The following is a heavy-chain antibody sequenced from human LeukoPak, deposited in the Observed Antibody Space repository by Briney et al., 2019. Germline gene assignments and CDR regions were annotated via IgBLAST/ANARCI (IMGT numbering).Heavy chain of an antibody. CDR3: ARANLDAAMVYWHFDV. V-gene: IGHV1-46*01. Sequence: ASVTLSCKASGYTFTSYYMHWVRQAPEQGLEWMGEVNPSGGSTTYAQKFQGRVTMASDTSTSTFYVDLGSLTSDDTAVYYCARANLDAAMVYWHFDVWGSGTLVTVSP. D-gene: IGHD5-18*01. J-gene: IGHJ2*01. CDR1: GYTFTSYY. CDR2: VNPSGGST.